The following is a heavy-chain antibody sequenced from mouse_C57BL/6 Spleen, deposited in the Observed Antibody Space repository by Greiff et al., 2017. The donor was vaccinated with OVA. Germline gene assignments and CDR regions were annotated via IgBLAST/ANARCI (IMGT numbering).Heavy chain of an antibody. D-gene: IGHD1-1*01. Sequence: EVQLQQSGPELVKPGASVKIPCKASGYTFTDYNMDWVKQSHGKSLEWIGDINPNNGGTIYNQKFKGKATLTVDESSSTAYMELRSLTSEDTAVYYCARPNYYGSSYPFAYWGQGTLVTVSA. V-gene: IGHV1-18*01. CDR2: INPNNGGT. CDR1: GYTFTDYN. J-gene: IGHJ3*01. CDR3: ARPNYYGSSYPFAY.